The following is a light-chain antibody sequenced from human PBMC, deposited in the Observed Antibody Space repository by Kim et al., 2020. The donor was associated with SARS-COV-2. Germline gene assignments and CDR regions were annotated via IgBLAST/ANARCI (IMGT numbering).Light chain of an antibody. V-gene: IGKV1-33*01. J-gene: IGKJ5*01. CDR1: QDINNY. CDR2: DGT. Sequence: GDRVTITCRASQDINNYLNWYQLKPGKAPQVLIYDGTNLETGVPLRFSGSGSGTHFTLIISSLQPEDIATYYCQQYDNVPITFGQGTRLEIK. CDR3: QQYDNVPIT.